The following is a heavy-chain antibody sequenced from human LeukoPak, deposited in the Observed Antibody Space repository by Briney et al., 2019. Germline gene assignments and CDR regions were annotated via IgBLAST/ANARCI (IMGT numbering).Heavy chain of an antibody. J-gene: IGHJ5*02. CDR2: INPSGGST. D-gene: IGHD1-26*01. V-gene: IGHV1-46*01. CDR3: ARDEGESGSYLGAIVDP. CDR1: GYTFTNYY. Sequence: ASVKVSCKVSGYTFTNYYMHWVRQAPGQGLEWMGIINPSGGSTSYAQKFQGRVTMTRDMSTSTVYMELSSLRSEDTAVYYCARDEGESGSYLGAIVDPWGQGTLVTVSS.